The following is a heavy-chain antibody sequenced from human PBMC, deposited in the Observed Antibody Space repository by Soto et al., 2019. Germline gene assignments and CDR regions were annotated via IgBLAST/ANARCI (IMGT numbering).Heavy chain of an antibody. CDR1: GGSISSYY. V-gene: IGHV4-39*01. CDR2: IYYSGST. J-gene: IGHJ4*02. D-gene: IGHD3-10*01. Sequence: LSLTCTVSGGSISSYYWSWIRQPPGKGLEWIGSIYYSGSTYYNPSLKSRVTISVDTSKNQFSLKLSSVTAADTAVYYCARHVGFGDNSFYFDDWGQGTQVTVSS. CDR3: ARHVGFGDNSFYFDD.